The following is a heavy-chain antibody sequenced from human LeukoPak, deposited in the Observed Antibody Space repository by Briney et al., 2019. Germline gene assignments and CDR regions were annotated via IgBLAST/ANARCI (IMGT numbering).Heavy chain of an antibody. Sequence: SETLFLTCAVYGGPFSGYYCTSIRQTPEKGLEWIGEINPSGSTNYNPSLKSRVTISVDTSKNQFSLELSSVTAADTAVYYCARGRQDVTMIVVVMTAVSYYLDVWGKGTTDTVS. D-gene: IGHD3-22*01. V-gene: IGHV4-34*01. CDR2: INPSGST. CDR1: GGPFSGYY. CDR3: ARGRQDVTMIVVVMTAVSYYLDV. J-gene: IGHJ6*03.